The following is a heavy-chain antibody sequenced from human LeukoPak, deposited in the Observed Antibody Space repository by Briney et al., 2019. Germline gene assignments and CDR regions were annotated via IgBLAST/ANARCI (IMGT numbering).Heavy chain of an antibody. J-gene: IGHJ4*02. CDR2: INAGNGNT. CDR3: ARDRWLALDY. V-gene: IGHV1-3*01. D-gene: IGHD6-19*01. CDR1: GYTFTSYG. Sequence: ASVKVSCKASGYTFTSYGISWVRQAPGQRLEWMGWINAGNGNTKYTQKFQGRVTITRDTSASTAYMELSSLRSEDTAVYYCARDRWLALDYWGQGTLVTVSS.